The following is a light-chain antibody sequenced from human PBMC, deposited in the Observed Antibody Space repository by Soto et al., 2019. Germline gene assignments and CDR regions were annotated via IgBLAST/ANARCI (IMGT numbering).Light chain of an antibody. Sequence: EIVLTQSPGTLSLSPGERATLSCRASQSVSSSYLAWYQQKPGQAPRLLIYGASSRATGSPDRFSGSGSGTDFTLTISRLEPEDFAVYYCQQYGSSPLTFGGGTRWIS. CDR1: QSVSSSY. V-gene: IGKV3-20*01. J-gene: IGKJ4*01. CDR3: QQYGSSPLT. CDR2: GAS.